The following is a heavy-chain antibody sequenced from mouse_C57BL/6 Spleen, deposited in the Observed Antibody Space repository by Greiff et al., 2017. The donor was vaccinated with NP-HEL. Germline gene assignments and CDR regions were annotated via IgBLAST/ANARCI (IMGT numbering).Heavy chain of an antibody. CDR2: FYPGSGGI. V-gene: IGHV1-62-2*01. CDR1: GYTFTEYT. Sequence: VQLQESRAELVKPGASVKLSCKASGYTFTEYTIHWVKQRSGQGLEWIGWFYPGSGGIKYNEKFKDKATLTADKSSSTAYLELSRLTSEDSAVYFCGRHEGGLGRSSFDYWGQGTTLTVSS. J-gene: IGHJ2*01. CDR3: GRHEGGLGRSSFDY. D-gene: IGHD4-1*01.